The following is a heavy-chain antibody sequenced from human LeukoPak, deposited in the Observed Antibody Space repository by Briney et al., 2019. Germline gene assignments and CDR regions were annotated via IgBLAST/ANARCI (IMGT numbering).Heavy chain of an antibody. V-gene: IGHV3-23*01. J-gene: IGHJ4*02. CDR3: APRGDYGNNWHY. CDR2: ISGGGGST. CDR1: GFTFSSYA. Sequence: GGSLRLSCAASGFTFSSYAMSWVRQAPGKGLEWVSAISGGGGSTYYADSVKGRFTISRDNSKNTLYLQMNSLRAEDTAVYYCAPRGDYGNNWHYWGQGTLVTVSS. D-gene: IGHD4-23*01.